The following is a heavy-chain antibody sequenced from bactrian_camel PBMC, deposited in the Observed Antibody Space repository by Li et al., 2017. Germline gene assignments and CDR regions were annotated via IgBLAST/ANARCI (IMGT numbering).Heavy chain of an antibody. V-gene: IGHV3-2*01. D-gene: IGHD5*01. CDR1: LYRDTAYC. CDR2: IYPHTGNR. Sequence: HVQLVESGGGSVQAGGSLKLSCAASLYRDTAYCMGWFRQAPGKQREEVAIIYPHTGNRFVADSVKGRFTISEDRANNILYLQMNDLKPEDTARYFCAWDGVYRPGHPPTDYTWWGQGTQVTVS. J-gene: IGHJ4*01. CDR3: AWDGVYRPGHPPTDYTW.